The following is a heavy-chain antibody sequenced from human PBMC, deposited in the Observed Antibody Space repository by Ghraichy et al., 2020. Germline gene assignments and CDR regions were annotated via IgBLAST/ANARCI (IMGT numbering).Heavy chain of an antibody. Sequence: GGSLRLSCAASGFTFSSYSMNWVRQAPGKGLEWVSSISSSSSYIYYADSVKGRFTISRDNAKNSLYLQMNSLRAEDTAVYYCARAVDDYGDYAQFDYWGQGTLVTVSS. J-gene: IGHJ4*02. D-gene: IGHD4-17*01. CDR2: ISSSSSYI. CDR3: ARAVDDYGDYAQFDY. CDR1: GFTFSSYS. V-gene: IGHV3-21*01.